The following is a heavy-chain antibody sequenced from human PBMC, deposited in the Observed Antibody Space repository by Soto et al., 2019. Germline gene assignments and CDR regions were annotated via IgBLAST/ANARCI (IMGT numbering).Heavy chain of an antibody. CDR3: ARDRYGSGSYYVDY. J-gene: IGHJ4*02. D-gene: IGHD3-10*01. Sequence: QVRLQESGPGLVRPSQTLSLTCTVSGASLRSGGYYWSWIRQNPGKGLEWIVSIYYGVSTRYNPSLKSRVNISEDCSKNQFYLTLTSVTAADAAVYHCARDRYGSGSYYVDYWGQGILLTVSS. CDR2: IYYGVST. CDR1: GASLRSGGYY. V-gene: IGHV4-31*03.